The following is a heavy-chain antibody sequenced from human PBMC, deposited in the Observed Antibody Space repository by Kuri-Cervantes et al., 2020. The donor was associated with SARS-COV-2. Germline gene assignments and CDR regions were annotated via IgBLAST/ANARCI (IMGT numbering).Heavy chain of an antibody. CDR1: GYTFTSYG. J-gene: IGHJ4*02. V-gene: IGHV1-18*01. Sequence: ASVKVSCKASGYTFTSYGISWVRQAPGQGLEWMGWISAYNGNTNYAQKLQGRVTMTTDTSTSTAYMELRSLRSDDTAVYYCATPGSGIVVVTPFVVWGQGTLVTVSS. D-gene: IGHD2-21*02. CDR3: ATPGSGIVVVTPFVV. CDR2: ISAYNGNT.